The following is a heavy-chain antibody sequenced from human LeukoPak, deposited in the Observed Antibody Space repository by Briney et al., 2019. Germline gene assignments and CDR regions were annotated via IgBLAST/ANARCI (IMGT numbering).Heavy chain of an antibody. Sequence: GGSLRLSCAASGFTFANYWMHWVRQAPGKGLEWVSSISSSSSYIYYADSVKGRFTISRDNAKNSLYLQMNSLRAEDTAVYYCARGHRATGYWGQGTLVTVSS. CDR1: GFTFANYW. CDR2: ISSSSSYI. CDR3: ARGHRATGY. V-gene: IGHV3-21*01. J-gene: IGHJ4*02.